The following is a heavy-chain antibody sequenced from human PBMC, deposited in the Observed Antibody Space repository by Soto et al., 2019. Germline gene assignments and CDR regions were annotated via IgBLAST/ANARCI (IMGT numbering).Heavy chain of an antibody. Sequence: QVHLQESGPGLVKPSQTLSLTCTVSRGSISRDGYYWSWIRQHPGNGLEWLGYIYYSGHTYYNPSLKSRIIISVDTYKNQCSLRLRSVTAADTAVYYCANGGSYHRIDYWGQGTLVTVSS. D-gene: IGHD1-26*01. CDR3: ANGGSYHRIDY. CDR2: IYYSGHT. J-gene: IGHJ4*02. V-gene: IGHV4-31*03. CDR1: RGSISRDGYY.